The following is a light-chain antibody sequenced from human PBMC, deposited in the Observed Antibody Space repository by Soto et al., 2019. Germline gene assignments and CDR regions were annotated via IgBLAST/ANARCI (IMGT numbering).Light chain of an antibody. CDR2: DAT. J-gene: IGKJ1*01. CDR3: QQYNSYTPWT. Sequence: DIQMTQSPSTLSAFVGDRVTITCRASHSVNWYLAWYQQKPGKAPKLVIYDATFLQSGVPSRFSGSGSGTEFTLTISGLQPDDFATYYCQQYNSYTPWTFGQGTEVEVK. CDR1: HSVNWY. V-gene: IGKV1-5*01.